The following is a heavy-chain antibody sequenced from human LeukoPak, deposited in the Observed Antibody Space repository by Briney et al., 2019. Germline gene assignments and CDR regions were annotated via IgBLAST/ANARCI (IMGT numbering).Heavy chain of an antibody. V-gene: IGHV4-34*01. D-gene: IGHD3-3*01. Sequence: SETLSLTCTVSGGSISSYYWSWIRQPPGKGLEWIGEINHSGSTNYNPSLMSRVTISVDTSKNQFSLKLSSVTAADTAVYYCARGGHYDFWSGYYRNWFDPWGQGTLVTVSS. CDR1: GGSISSYY. J-gene: IGHJ5*02. CDR3: ARGGHYDFWSGYYRNWFDP. CDR2: INHSGST.